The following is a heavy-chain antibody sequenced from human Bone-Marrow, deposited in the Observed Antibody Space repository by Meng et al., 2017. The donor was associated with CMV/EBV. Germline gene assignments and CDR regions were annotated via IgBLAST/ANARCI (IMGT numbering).Heavy chain of an antibody. J-gene: IGHJ4*02. CDR1: GGSFSGYY. V-gene: IGHV4-34*01. Sequence: SETLSLTCAVYGGSFSGYYWSWIRQPPGKGLEWIGEINHSGSTNYNPSLKSRVTISVDTSKNQFSLKLSSVTAAHTAVYYCARNSAYWGQGTLVTVSS. D-gene: IGHD2/OR15-2a*01. CDR2: INHSGST. CDR3: ARNSAY.